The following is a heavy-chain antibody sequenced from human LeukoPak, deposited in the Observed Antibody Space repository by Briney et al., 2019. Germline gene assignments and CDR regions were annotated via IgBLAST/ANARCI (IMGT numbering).Heavy chain of an antibody. V-gene: IGHV3-23*01. Sequence: GGSLRLSCAASGFTFSSYAMSWVRQAPGKGLEWVSAISGSGGSTYYADSVKGRFTISRDNSKNMLYLQMNSLRAEDTAVYYCAKDTLKYCSSTSCYSNWGQGTLVTVSS. J-gene: IGHJ4*02. D-gene: IGHD2-2*01. CDR3: AKDTLKYCSSTSCYSN. CDR2: ISGSGGST. CDR1: GFTFSSYA.